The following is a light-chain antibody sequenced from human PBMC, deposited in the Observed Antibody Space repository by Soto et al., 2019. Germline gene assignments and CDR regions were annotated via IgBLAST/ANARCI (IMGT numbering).Light chain of an antibody. V-gene: IGLV1-40*01. CDR2: GNS. CDR1: RSNIGAGYD. CDR3: QSYDSSLSGYVV. J-gene: IGLJ2*01. Sequence: QLVLTQPPSVSGAPGQRVTISCTGSRSNIGAGYDVHWYQQLPGTAPKLLIYGNSNRPSGVPDRFSGSKSGTSASLAITGLQAEDEADYSCQSYDSSLSGYVVFGGGTKVTVL.